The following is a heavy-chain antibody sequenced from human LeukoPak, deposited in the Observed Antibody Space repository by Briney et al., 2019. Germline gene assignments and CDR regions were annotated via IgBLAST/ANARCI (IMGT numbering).Heavy chain of an antibody. CDR1: GGSISSSSYY. Sequence: SQTLSLTCTVSGGSISSSSYYWGWIRQPPGKGLEWIGSIYYSGSTYYNPSLKSRVTTSVDTSKNQFSLKLSSVTAADTAVYYCARNLDYFDYWGQGTLVTVSS. J-gene: IGHJ4*02. CDR2: IYYSGST. CDR3: ARNLDYFDY. V-gene: IGHV4-39*07.